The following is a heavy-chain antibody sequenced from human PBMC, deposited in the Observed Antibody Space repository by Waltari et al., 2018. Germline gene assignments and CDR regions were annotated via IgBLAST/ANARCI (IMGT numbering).Heavy chain of an antibody. V-gene: IGHV3-7*01. D-gene: IGHD3-10*01. CDR3: ARDPAFGAFDF. CDR2: KNPDGSGE. Sequence: EVQLLESGGGLVQPGGSLRLSCAASGFSFSGSWMTWVRQAPGKGLEWVAEKNPDGSGEYYVDSVNGRFTISRDNTKNSLYLQMNSLRPDDTAVYFCARDPAFGAFDFWGQGTVVTVSS. CDR1: GFSFSGSW. J-gene: IGHJ3*01.